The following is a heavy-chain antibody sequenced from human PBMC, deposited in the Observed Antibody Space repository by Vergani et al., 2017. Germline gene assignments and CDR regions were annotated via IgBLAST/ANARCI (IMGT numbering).Heavy chain of an antibody. CDR3: ARDVDY. V-gene: IGHV3-53*01. CDR2: IYSGGST. J-gene: IGHJ4*02. Sequence: EVQLVESGGGLIKPGGSLRLSCAASGVTVSSNYMNWVRQAPGKGLEWVSIIYSGGSTYSADSVKGRFTISRDNSKNPLYLQLNSLRAEDTAVYYCARDVDYWGQGTLVTVSS. CDR1: GVTVSSNY.